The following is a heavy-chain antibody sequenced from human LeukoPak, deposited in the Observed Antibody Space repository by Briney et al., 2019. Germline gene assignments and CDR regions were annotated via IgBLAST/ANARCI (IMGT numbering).Heavy chain of an antibody. J-gene: IGHJ4*02. Sequence: GGSLRLSCAASGFTFSSYWMHWVRQAPGQGRVWLSRLSTAGRSTDYADSVKGRFTTSRDNAKNTLYLQMNSLRVEDTAVYYCARVSCDEITCKYPFDYRGQGALVTVSS. D-gene: IGHD2-2*02. CDR1: GFTFSSYW. CDR2: LSTAGRST. V-gene: IGHV3-74*01. CDR3: ARVSCDEITCKYPFDY.